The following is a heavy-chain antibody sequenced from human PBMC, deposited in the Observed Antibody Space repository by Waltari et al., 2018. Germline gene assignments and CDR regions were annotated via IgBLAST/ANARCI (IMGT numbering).Heavy chain of an antibody. Sequence: EVQLVESGGGLVQPGRSLRLSCAASGFTFDDYAMHWVRQAPGKGLEWVSGSSWNSGSIGYADSVKGRFTISRDNAKNSLYLQMNSLRAEDTALYYCAKDTEAVAGAFDYWGQGTLVTVSS. CDR2: SSWNSGSI. D-gene: IGHD6-19*01. CDR1: GFTFDDYA. V-gene: IGHV3-9*01. J-gene: IGHJ4*02. CDR3: AKDTEAVAGAFDY.